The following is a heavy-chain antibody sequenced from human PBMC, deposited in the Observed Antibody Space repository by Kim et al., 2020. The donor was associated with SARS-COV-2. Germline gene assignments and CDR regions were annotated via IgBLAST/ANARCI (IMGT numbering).Heavy chain of an antibody. V-gene: IGHV3-9*01. J-gene: IGHJ6*03. CDR2: INWNSGRI. CDR3: TKDIGYYYMDV. Sequence: GGSLRLSCAASGFTFGDYAMHWVRRPPGKDLEWVSGINWNSGRIAYADSVKGRFTISRDNAKNSVYLQMNSLRAEDTALYYCTKDIGYYYMDVWGKGTTV. CDR1: GFTFGDYA.